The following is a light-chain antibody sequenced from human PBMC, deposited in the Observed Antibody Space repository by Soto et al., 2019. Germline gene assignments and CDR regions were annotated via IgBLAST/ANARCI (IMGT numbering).Light chain of an antibody. CDR3: QSFDSTLLAYV. V-gene: IGLV1-40*01. CDR2: GNN. Sequence: QSVLTQPPSVSGAPGQRVTISCTGGGSNLGATYDVHWYQSLPGTAPKLLIYGNNNRPSGVPDRFSGSKSGTSASLAISGLQAEDEADYYCQSFDSTLLAYVFGGGTKLTVL. J-gene: IGLJ2*01. CDR1: GSNLGATYD.